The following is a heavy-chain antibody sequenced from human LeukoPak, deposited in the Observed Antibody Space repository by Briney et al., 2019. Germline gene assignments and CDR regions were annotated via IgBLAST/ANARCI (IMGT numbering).Heavy chain of an antibody. D-gene: IGHD6-13*01. V-gene: IGHV4-31*03. CDR3: ARRSSSPSFDF. CDR1: GGSISSGGYY. CDR2: IYYSGST. J-gene: IGHJ4*02. Sequence: PSQTLSLTCTVSGGSISSGGYYWSWIRQHPGKGLEWIGYIYYSGSTYYNPSLKSRVTISLDTSKNQFSLNLSSVTAADTAVYYCARRSSSPSFDFWGQGTLVTVSS.